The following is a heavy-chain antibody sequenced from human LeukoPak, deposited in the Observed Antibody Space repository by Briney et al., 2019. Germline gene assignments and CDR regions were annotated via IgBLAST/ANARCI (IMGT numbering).Heavy chain of an antibody. J-gene: IGHJ4*01. V-gene: IGHV3-74*01. CDR3: ARYSSSSGGASYYLDY. Sequence: GGSLRLSCTASGFTLRNYWMHWVRQVPGKRLVWVSRISCDGSVTNYADSVQGRFTISRNNAKNILYLQINNLRSEDTAVYYCARYSSSSGGASYYLDYWGHGTLITVSS. D-gene: IGHD6-6*01. CDR1: GFTLRNYW. CDR2: ISCDGSVT.